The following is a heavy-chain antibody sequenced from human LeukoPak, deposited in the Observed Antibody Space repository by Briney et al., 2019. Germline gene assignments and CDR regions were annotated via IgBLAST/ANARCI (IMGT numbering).Heavy chain of an antibody. J-gene: IGHJ5*02. D-gene: IGHD2-15*01. V-gene: IGHV3-23*01. CDR2: ISGGGGST. CDR1: GFTFSSYV. Sequence: PGGSLRLSCAASGFTFSSYVMNWVRQAPGKGLEWVSVISGGGGSTYYADSVKGRFTISRDNSKNTLFLQMNSLRAEDTAVYYCAKWSEYCSGGSCYSNWFDPWGQGTLVTVSS. CDR3: AKWSEYCSGGSCYSNWFDP.